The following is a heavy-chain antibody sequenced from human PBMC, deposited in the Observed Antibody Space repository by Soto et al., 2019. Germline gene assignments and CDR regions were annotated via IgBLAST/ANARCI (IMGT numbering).Heavy chain of an antibody. D-gene: IGHD2-15*01. J-gene: IGHJ6*02. V-gene: IGHV3-30*18. CDR1: GFTFSSYG. Sequence: PGGSLRPSCAASGFTFSSYGMHWVRQAPGKGLEWVAVISYDGSNKYYADSVKGRFTISRDNSKNTLYLQMNSLRAEDTAVYYCAKDNLLRPGDGMDVWGQGTTVTVSS. CDR3: AKDNLLRPGDGMDV. CDR2: ISYDGSNK.